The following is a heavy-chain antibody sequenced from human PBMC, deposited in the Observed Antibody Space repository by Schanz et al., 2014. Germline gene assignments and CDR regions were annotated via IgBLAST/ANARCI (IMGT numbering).Heavy chain of an antibody. CDR2: IWSDANNK. CDR3: ARGDMARGVILRR. J-gene: IGHJ4*02. CDR1: GFSFSAYG. D-gene: IGHD3-10*01. V-gene: IGHV3-30*02. Sequence: QVQLLESGGGVVQPGGSLRLSCVASGFSFSAYGIHWVRQAPGKGLEWVAFIWSDANNKNYADSVKGRFTISRDNSKNTVFLQMNSLRSEDTAVYYCARGDMARGVILRRWGQGTLVTVSS.